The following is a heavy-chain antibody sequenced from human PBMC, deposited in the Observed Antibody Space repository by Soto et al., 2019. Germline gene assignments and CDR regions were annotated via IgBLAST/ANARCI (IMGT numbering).Heavy chain of an antibody. D-gene: IGHD2-2*01. CDR3: ARDRRGYCSSTSCYANFQH. J-gene: IGHJ1*01. CDR1: GYTFTSYG. CDR2: ISAHNGNT. V-gene: IGHV1-18*01. Sequence: ASVKVSCKASGYTFTSYGISWVRQAPGQGLEWMGWISAHNGNTNYAQKLQGRVTMTTDTSTSTAYMELRSLRSDDTAVYYCARDRRGYCSSTSCYANFQHWGQGTLVTVSS.